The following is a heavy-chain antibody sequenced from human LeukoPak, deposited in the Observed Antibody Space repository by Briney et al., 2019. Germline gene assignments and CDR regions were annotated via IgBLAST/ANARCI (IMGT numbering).Heavy chain of an antibody. V-gene: IGHV3-30*02. Sequence: PGGSLRLSCAASGFTFSSYGMHWVRQAPGKGLEWVAVIWYGGSNKYYADSVKGRFTISRDNSKNTLYLQMNSLRAEDTAVYYCAKEEAYSSSGGWFDPWGQGTLVTVSS. J-gene: IGHJ5*02. CDR1: GFTFSSYG. D-gene: IGHD6-13*01. CDR2: IWYGGSNK. CDR3: AKEEAYSSSGGWFDP.